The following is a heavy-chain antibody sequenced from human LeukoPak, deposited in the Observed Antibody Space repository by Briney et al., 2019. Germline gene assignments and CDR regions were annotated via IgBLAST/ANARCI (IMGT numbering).Heavy chain of an antibody. CDR3: ARGAGLDY. Sequence: SETLSLTCAVYGGSFSGYYWSWIRQPPGKGLEWIGEINHSGSTNYNPSLKSRVTISVDTSKNQFSLKLSSVTAADTAVYYYARGAGLDYWGQGTLVTVSS. J-gene: IGHJ4*02. CDR1: GGSFSGYY. CDR2: INHSGST. D-gene: IGHD2-21*01. V-gene: IGHV4-34*01.